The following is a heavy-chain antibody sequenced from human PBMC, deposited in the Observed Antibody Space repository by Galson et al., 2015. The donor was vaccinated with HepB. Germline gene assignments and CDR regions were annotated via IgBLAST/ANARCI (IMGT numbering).Heavy chain of an antibody. CDR2: ITSSSSII. CDR3: ASRGGYCRGGNCYSTDY. V-gene: IGHV3-48*01. J-gene: IGHJ4*02. Sequence: SLRLSCAASGFTFSSYSMNWVRQAPGKGLEWVSYITSSSSIIYYADSVKGRFTISRDNAKNSLYLQMNSLRAEDTAVYYCASRGGYCRGGNCYSTDYWGQGALVTVSS. D-gene: IGHD2-15*01. CDR1: GFTFSSYS.